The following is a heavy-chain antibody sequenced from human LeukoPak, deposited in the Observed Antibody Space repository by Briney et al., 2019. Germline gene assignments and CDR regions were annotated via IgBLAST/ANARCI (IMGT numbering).Heavy chain of an antibody. D-gene: IGHD3-22*01. CDR2: ISRSSSFI. V-gene: IGHV3-21*01. J-gene: IGHJ4*02. CDR3: ARDLYDSSGYYYVYFDH. CDR1: GFTFSSYE. Sequence: PGGSLRLSRAASGFTFSSYEMNWVRQAPGKGLEWVSSISRSSSFISYADSVKGRFTISRDNATNSLYLQMNSLRAEDTAMYYCARDLYDSSGYYYVYFDHWGQGTLVTVSS.